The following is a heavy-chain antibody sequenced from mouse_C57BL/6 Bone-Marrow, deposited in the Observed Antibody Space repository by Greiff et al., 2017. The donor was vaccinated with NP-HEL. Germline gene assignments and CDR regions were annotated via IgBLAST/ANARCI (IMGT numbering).Heavy chain of an antibody. V-gene: IGHV5-17*01. CDR1: GFTFSDYG. CDR2: ISSGSSTI. CDR3: ARGITTGWYFDV. D-gene: IGHD1-1*01. Sequence: EVKLVESGGGLVKPGGSLKLSFAASGFTFSDYGMHWVRQAPEKGLEWVAYISSGSSTIYYADTVKGRFTISRDNAKNTLFLQMTSLRSEDTAMYYCARGITTGWYFDVWGTGTTVTVSS. J-gene: IGHJ1*03.